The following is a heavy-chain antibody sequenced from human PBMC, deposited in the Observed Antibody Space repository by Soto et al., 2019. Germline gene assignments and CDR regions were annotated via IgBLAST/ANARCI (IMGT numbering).Heavy chain of an antibody. J-gene: IGHJ6*02. D-gene: IGHD2-15*01. CDR2: ISSSGYI. Sequence: GGSLRLSCAASGFNFNGYTINWVRQSPGKRLEWLSSISSSGYIFSTDSVRGRFTISRDNAKNSVYLQINSLRAEDTAVYFCARDCSGGSCYPGMDVWGQGTTVTVSS. V-gene: IGHV3-21*01. CDR3: ARDCSGGSCYPGMDV. CDR1: GFNFNGYT.